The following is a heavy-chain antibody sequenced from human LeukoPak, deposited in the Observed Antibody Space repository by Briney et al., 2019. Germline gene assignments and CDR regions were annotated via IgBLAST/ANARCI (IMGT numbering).Heavy chain of an antibody. V-gene: IGHV3-74*01. CDR3: ARRKTVAVGYMADYYYGMDV. CDR1: GFTFPNYW. Sequence: GGSLRLSCTASGFTFPNYWMHWVRQSPGKGLVWVSRINTDGSIINYGHSVKGRFTISRDNAKNTLYLQINSLRAEDTAVYYCARRKTVAVGYMADYYYGMDVWGQGTMVTVSS. J-gene: IGHJ6*02. D-gene: IGHD5-24*01. CDR2: INTDGSII.